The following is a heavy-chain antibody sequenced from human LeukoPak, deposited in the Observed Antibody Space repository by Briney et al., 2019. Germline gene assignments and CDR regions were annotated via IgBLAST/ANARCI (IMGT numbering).Heavy chain of an antibody. V-gene: IGHV4-28*02. J-gene: IGHJ3*02. CDR2: LNHRGST. CDR3: AGGYNYGSDAFDI. Sequence: SGPTLVQPTPTLTLTCTFSGFSLSTSGVGVGWIRQPPVKGLEWIGELNHRGSTNDNPSVKSRVTMSVETSKKQFSLKLSSVTAADTAVYYCAGGYNYGSDAFDIWGQGTMVTVSS. CDR1: GFSLSTSGVG. D-gene: IGHD5-18*01.